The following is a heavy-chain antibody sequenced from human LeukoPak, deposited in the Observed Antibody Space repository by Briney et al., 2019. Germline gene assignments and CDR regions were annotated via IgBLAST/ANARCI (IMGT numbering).Heavy chain of an antibody. J-gene: IGHJ4*02. Sequence: SETLSLTCAVSGGSITTTNWWSWVRQPPGKGLEWIGEVHLSGATNYNPSLESRVSMSIDKSKNHLSLEVTSVTAADTGIYYCTRESGAFSPFGFWGQGTLLTVSS. D-gene: IGHD1-26*01. CDR3: TRESGAFSPFGF. CDR1: GGSITTTNW. V-gene: IGHV4-4*02. CDR2: VHLSGAT.